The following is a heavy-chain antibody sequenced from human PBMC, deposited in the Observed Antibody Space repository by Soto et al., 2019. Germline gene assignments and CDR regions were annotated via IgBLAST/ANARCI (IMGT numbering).Heavy chain of an antibody. CDR3: ASIVVGATGHTDFDH. V-gene: IGHV4-39*01. CDR1: GGSINSNNYF. CDR2: VHYSGGT. Sequence: QLQESGPGLVKPSETLSLTCTVSGGSINSNNYFWGWIRQPPGKGLEYVGSVHYSGGTYYKPALKRRVTVSLDTSKNQISLRLKSVSAAETAVYYCASIVVGATGHTDFDHWGQGTLVTVSS. J-gene: IGHJ4*02. D-gene: IGHD2-15*01.